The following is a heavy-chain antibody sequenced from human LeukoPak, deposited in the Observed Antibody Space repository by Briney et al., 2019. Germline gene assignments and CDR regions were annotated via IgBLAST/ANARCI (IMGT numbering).Heavy chain of an antibody. J-gene: IGHJ4*02. V-gene: IGHV2-5*02. Sequence: SGPTLVNPTQTLTLTCTFSGFSLNTYGVGVGWIRQPSGKALEWLGFAYWDDDNRYNPSLRTRLTVSKDTSRNQVVLTMTNVDPVDTATYFCAYRPNRYNNGWNTGYFDSWGQGTLVTVSS. D-gene: IGHD6-25*01. CDR1: GFSLNTYGVG. CDR2: AYWDDDN. CDR3: AYRPNRYNNGWNTGYFDS.